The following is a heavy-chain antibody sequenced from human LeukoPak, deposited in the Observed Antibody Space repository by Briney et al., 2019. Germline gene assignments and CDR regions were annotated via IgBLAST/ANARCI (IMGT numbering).Heavy chain of an antibody. D-gene: IGHD3-22*01. CDR1: GYSFTSYW. Sequence: GESLRISCKGSGYSFTSYWIGWVRQMPGKGLEWMGIIYPGDSDTRYSPSFQGQVTISADKSISTAYLQWSSLKASDTAMYYCARLIYDSSGLYGMDVWGQGTTVTVSS. CDR3: ARLIYDSSGLYGMDV. CDR2: IYPGDSDT. V-gene: IGHV5-51*01. J-gene: IGHJ6*02.